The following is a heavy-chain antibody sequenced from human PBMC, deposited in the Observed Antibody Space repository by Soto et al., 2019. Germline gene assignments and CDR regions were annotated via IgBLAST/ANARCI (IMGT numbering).Heavy chain of an antibody. V-gene: IGHV4-31*03. CDR2: IYYSGST. CDR3: ARCAQWLVGFDF. J-gene: IGHJ4*02. D-gene: IGHD6-19*01. Sequence: PSETLSLTCTVSGGSISSGGYYWSWIRQHPGKGLEWIGYIYYSGSTYYNPSLKSRVTISVDTSKNQFSLKLSSVTAADTAVYYCARCAQWLVGFDFSGQGTLVTVSA. CDR1: GGSISSGGYY.